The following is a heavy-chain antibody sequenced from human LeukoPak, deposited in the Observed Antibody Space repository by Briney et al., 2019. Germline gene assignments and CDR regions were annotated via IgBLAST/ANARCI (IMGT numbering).Heavy chain of an antibody. Sequence: GASVKVSCKVSGYTLTELSMHWVRQAPGKGLEWMGGFDPEDGETTYAQKFQGRVTMTEDTSTDTAYMELSSLRSEDTAVYYCVLGYCSSTSCPRIGWFDPWGQGTLVTVSS. CDR1: GYTLTELS. D-gene: IGHD2-2*01. J-gene: IGHJ5*02. V-gene: IGHV1-24*01. CDR2: FDPEDGET. CDR3: VLGYCSSTSCPRIGWFDP.